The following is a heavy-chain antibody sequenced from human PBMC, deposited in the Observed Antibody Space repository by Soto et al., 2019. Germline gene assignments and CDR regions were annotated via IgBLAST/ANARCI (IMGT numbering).Heavy chain of an antibody. J-gene: IGHJ4*02. V-gene: IGHV4-31*03. D-gene: IGHD3-9*01. CDR2: IYYSGST. CDR1: GGSISSGGYY. Sequence: PSETLSLTCTVSGGSISSGGYYWSWIRQHPGKGLEWIGYIYYSGSTYYNPSLKSRVTISVDTSKNQFSLKLSSVTAADTAVYYCAREGRKYYDILTGYYSYYFDYWGQGTLVTVSS. CDR3: AREGRKYYDILTGYYSYYFDY.